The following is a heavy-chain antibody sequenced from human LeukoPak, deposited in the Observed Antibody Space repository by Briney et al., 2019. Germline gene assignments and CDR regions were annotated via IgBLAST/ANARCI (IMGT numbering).Heavy chain of an antibody. CDR3: ARDIAGRFGGAV. Sequence: GGSLRLSCAASGFTVSSNFMSWVRQAPGKGLELVSVLYSGDRTYYSHSVKVRFTISRHNSKITLYLQMNGLRPEDTAVYYCARDIAGRFGGAVWGQGPTVTLSS. V-gene: IGHV3-53*04. D-gene: IGHD6-13*01. J-gene: IGHJ6*02. CDR2: LYSGDRT. CDR1: GFTVSSNF.